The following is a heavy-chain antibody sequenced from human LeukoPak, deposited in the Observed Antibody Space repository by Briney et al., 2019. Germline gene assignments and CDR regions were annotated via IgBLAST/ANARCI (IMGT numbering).Heavy chain of an antibody. D-gene: IGHD3-9*01. CDR3: ASFDYAMSFGMDV. J-gene: IGHJ6*02. Sequence: PMASVKVSCKASGGTFSSYTISWVRRAPGQGLEWMGRIIPILGIANYAQKFQGRVTITADKSTSTAYMELSSLRSEDTAVYCCASFDYAMSFGMDVWGQGTTVTVSS. CDR2: IIPILGIA. CDR1: GGTFSSYT. V-gene: IGHV1-69*02.